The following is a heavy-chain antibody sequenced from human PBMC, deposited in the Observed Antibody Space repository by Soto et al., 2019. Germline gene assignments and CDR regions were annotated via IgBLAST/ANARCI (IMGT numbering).Heavy chain of an antibody. CDR1: GFTFSTYS. D-gene: IGHD6-13*01. CDR3: ARDYRAAAGFDF. V-gene: IGHV3-48*01. CDR2: ISSSSSTI. J-gene: IGHJ4*02. Sequence: EVQLVESGGGLVQPGGSPRLSCAASGFTFSTYSMNWVRQAPGKGLEWVSYISSSSSTIYYADSVKGRFTISRDNAKNSLFLQMNSLRAEDTAVYYCARDYRAAAGFDFWGQGTLVTVSS.